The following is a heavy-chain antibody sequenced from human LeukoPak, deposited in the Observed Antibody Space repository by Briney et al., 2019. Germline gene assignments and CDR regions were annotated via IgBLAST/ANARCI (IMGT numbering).Heavy chain of an antibody. D-gene: IGHD4-11*01. CDR3: ARDDNYGIFVNVDY. J-gene: IGHJ4*02. CDR1: GYTLTELS. Sequence: ASVKVSCKVPGYTLTELSMHWVRQAPGKGLELMGSLDPEDGETIYAQKFQGRVTMTEDASTDTAYMELSSLRSEDTAVYYCARDDNYGIFVNVDYWGQGTLVTVSS. V-gene: IGHV1-24*01. CDR2: LDPEDGET.